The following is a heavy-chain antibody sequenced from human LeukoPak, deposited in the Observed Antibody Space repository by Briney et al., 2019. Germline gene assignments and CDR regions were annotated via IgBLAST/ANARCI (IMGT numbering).Heavy chain of an antibody. CDR3: AREAAYCSSTSCYNWFAP. CDR2: ISSSGSTI. CDR1: GFTFSSYE. V-gene: IGHV3-48*03. D-gene: IGHD2-2*01. Sequence: GGSLRLSCAASGFTFSSYEMNWVRQAPGKGLEWVSYISSSGSTIYYADSVKGRFTISRDNAKNSLYLQMNSLRAEDTAVYYWAREAAYCSSTSCYNWFAPWGQGPLVTVS. J-gene: IGHJ5*02.